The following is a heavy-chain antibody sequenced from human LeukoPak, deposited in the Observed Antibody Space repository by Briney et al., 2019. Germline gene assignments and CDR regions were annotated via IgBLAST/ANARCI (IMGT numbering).Heavy chain of an antibody. J-gene: IGHJ4*02. D-gene: IGHD3-22*01. CDR2: ISYDGNNQ. Sequence: GGSLRLSCAVSGFAFSSLAMHWVRQAPGKGLEWVAFISYDGNNQYYADSVKGRFTISRDNSKNTLYLQMNSLRAEDTAVYYCQTYDSSGYYLSHRVYYFDYWGQGTLVTVSS. V-gene: IGHV3-30-3*01. CDR3: QTYDSSGYYLSHRVYYFDY. CDR1: GFAFSSLA.